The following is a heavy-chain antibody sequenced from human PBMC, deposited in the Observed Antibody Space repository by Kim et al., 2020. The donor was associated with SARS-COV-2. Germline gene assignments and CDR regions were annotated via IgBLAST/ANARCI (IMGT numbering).Heavy chain of an antibody. V-gene: IGHV3-30*18. Sequence: GGSLRLSCAASGFTFSSYGMHWVRQAPGKGLEWVAVISYDGSNKYYADSVKGRFTISRDNSKNTLYLQMNSLRAEDTAVYYCAKDRAYDILTGYYYYYGMDVWGKGTTVTVSS. CDR1: GFTFSSYG. D-gene: IGHD3-9*01. CDR2: ISYDGSNK. CDR3: AKDRAYDILTGYYYYYGMDV. J-gene: IGHJ6*04.